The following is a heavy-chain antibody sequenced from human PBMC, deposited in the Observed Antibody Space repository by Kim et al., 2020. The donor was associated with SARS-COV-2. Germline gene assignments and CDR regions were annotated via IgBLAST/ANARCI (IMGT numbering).Heavy chain of an antibody. CDR1: GGSISSYY. CDR2: IYYSGST. D-gene: IGHD3-3*01. CDR3: ARARREDDFWSGYYFFDY. V-gene: IGHV4-59*01. Sequence: SETLSLTCTVSGGSISSYYWSWIRQPPGKGLEWIGYIYYSGSTNYNPSLKSRVTISVDTSKNQFSLKLSSVTAADTAVYYCARARREDDFWSGYYFFDYWGQGTLVTVSS. J-gene: IGHJ4*02.